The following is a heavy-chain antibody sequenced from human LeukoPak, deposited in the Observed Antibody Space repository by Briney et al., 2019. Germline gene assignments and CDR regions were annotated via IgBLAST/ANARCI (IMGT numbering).Heavy chain of an antibody. CDR2: IIPIFGTA. J-gene: IGHJ4*02. Sequence: GASVKVSCKASGGTFSSYAISWVRQAPGQGLEWMGGIIPIFGTANYAQKFQGRVTITADESTSTAYMELSSLRSEDTAVYYCASSNSSSWSLDYWGQGTLVTVSS. D-gene: IGHD6-13*01. CDR1: GGTFSSYA. CDR3: ASSNSSSWSLDY. V-gene: IGHV1-69*13.